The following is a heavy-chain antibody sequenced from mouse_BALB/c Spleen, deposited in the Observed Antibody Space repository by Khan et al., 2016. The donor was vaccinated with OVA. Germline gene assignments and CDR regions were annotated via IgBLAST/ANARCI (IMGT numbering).Heavy chain of an antibody. CDR3: ARSMPHYYGSRYFDY. J-gene: IGHJ2*02. Sequence: LVESGPEVKKPGETIKISCQASGYTFTNNGVDWVKQAPGKGLKWMGWINTYTGEPTYADDFKGRFAFSLDISVSTAYLQFNNLKNEDTATYFCARSMPHYYGSRYFDYWGLGTSLTVSS. CDR2: INTYTGEP. CDR1: GYTFTNNG. V-gene: IGHV9-3-1*01. D-gene: IGHD1-1*01.